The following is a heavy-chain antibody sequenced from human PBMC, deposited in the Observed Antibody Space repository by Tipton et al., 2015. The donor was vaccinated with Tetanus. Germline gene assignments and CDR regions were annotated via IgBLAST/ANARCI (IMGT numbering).Heavy chain of an antibody. V-gene: IGHV3-11*06. J-gene: IGHJ4*02. CDR1: GFPFSDFY. Sequence: SLRLSCAASGFPFSDFYVGWIRQAPGKGLEWLSYISGNSAYINYADSVRGRLTSSRDNAKKSLYLQMNSLRAEDTAVYYCVSGGQIREADYWGQGSLVTVSS. CDR3: VSGGQIREADY. CDR2: ISGNSAYI. D-gene: IGHD5-24*01.